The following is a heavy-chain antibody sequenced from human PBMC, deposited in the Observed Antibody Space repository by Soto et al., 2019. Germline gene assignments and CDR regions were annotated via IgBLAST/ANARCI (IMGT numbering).Heavy chain of an antibody. Sequence: QVQLVESGGGVVQPGRSLRLSCAASGFTFSSYGMHWVRQAPGKGLEWVAVIWYDGSNKYYADSVKGRFTISRDNSKNTLYLQMNSLRAEDTAVYYCARDLNSYGDYVPTWFDYWGQGTLVTVSP. CDR2: IWYDGSNK. D-gene: IGHD4-17*01. J-gene: IGHJ4*02. V-gene: IGHV3-33*01. CDR3: ARDLNSYGDYVPTWFDY. CDR1: GFTFSSYG.